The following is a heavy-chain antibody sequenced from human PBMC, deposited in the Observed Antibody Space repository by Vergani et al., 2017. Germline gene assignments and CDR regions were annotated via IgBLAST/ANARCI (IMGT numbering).Heavy chain of an antibody. V-gene: IGHV3-15*07. D-gene: IGHD2-21*01. Sequence: EVQLVEAGGGIVKPGGSLRLSCVASGFSFRNAWMNWVRRTPGKGLELVGRIKSTFDRGTTDYAAAVKGRFTISRDDSKNTLFLQMNGLKTEDIGVYYCTTDPRYCGDCSCYWLRDHHYYGMDVWGQGTTVTVSS. J-gene: IGHJ6*02. CDR1: GFSFRNAW. CDR2: IKSTFDRGTT. CDR3: TTDPRYCGDCSCYWLRDHHYYGMDV.